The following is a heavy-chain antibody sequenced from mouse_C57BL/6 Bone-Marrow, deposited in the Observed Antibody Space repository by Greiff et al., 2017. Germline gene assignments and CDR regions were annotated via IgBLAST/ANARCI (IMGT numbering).Heavy chain of an antibody. CDR2: IDPSDSYT. J-gene: IGHJ3*01. CDR3: ARNYGSLFAY. CDR1: GYTFTSYW. V-gene: IGHV1-69*01. Sequence: VQRVESGAELVMPGASVKLPCKASGYTFTSYWMHWVKQRPGQGLEWIGEIDPSDSYTNYNQKFKGKSTLTVDKSSSTAYMQLSSLTSEDSAVYCCARNYGSLFAYWGQGTLVTVSA. D-gene: IGHD1-1*01.